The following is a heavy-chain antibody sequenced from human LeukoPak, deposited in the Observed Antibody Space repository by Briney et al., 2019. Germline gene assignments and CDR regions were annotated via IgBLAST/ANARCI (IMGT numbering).Heavy chain of an antibody. J-gene: IGHJ4*02. CDR3: ARAKRGYSYGYYHYFDY. CDR2: INWNGGST. V-gene: IGHV3-20*04. D-gene: IGHD5-18*01. Sequence: GGSLRLSCAASGFTFDDYGMSWVRHAPGKGLEWVSGINWNGGSTGYADSVKGRFTISRDNAKNSLYLQMNSLRAEDTAVYYCARAKRGYSYGYYHYFDYWGQGTLVTVSS. CDR1: GFTFDDYG.